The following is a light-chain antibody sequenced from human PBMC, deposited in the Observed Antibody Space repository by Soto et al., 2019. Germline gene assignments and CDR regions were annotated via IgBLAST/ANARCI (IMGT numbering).Light chain of an antibody. CDR2: DAS. CDR3: QQRSNWPCT. Sequence: EIVLTQSPATLSLSPGERATLSCRASQSVSSYLACYQQKPRHAPRLLIYDASIRATGIPARFSGSGSGKDFTITISSLEHEDVADYCWQQRSNWPCTFGQGTKVEIK. J-gene: IGKJ1*01. V-gene: IGKV3-11*01. CDR1: QSVSSY.